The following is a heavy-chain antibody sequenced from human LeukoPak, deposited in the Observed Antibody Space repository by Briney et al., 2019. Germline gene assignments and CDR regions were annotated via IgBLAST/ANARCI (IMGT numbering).Heavy chain of an antibody. CDR3: ARLYYYGSGSYYNGPGYYYYMDV. CDR2: IYYSGST. Sequence: GSLRLSCAASGFTFSSYSMNWVRQPPGKGLDWIGSIYYSGSTYYNPSLKSRVTISGDTSKNQFSLKLSSVTAADTAVYYCARLYYYGSGSYYNGPGYYYYMDVWGKGTTVTISS. V-gene: IGHV4-39*01. CDR1: GFTFSSYSMN. D-gene: IGHD3-10*01. J-gene: IGHJ6*03.